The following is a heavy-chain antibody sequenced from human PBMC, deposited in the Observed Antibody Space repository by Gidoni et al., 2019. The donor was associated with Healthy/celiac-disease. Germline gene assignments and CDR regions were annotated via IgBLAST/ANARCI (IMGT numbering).Heavy chain of an antibody. CDR2: IYWNDDK. CDR3: ARTVTLGDIVVVPAAMDNFDY. J-gene: IGHJ4*02. Sequence: QITLKESGPTLVKPTQTLTLTCTFSGFSLSTSGVGVGWIRQPPGKALEWLALIYWNDDKRYSPSLKSRLTITKDTSKNQVVLTMTNMDPVDTATYYCARTVTLGDIVVVPAAMDNFDYWGQGTLVTVSS. CDR1: GFSLSTSGVG. D-gene: IGHD2-2*01. V-gene: IGHV2-5*01.